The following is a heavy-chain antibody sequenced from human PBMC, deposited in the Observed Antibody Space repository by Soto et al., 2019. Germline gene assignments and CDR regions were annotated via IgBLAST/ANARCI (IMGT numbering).Heavy chain of an antibody. V-gene: IGHV3-7*01. D-gene: IGHD3-3*01. CDR1: GFTFSSYW. J-gene: IGHJ4*02. Sequence: PGGSLRLSCAASGFTFSSYWMSWVRQAPGKGLEWVASIKQDGSDKYYVDSVKGRFTISRDNAKNSLYLQMNSLRAEDTAVYYGAKYYDFWSGCKYWGQGTLVPVAS. CDR3: AKYYDFWSGCKY. CDR2: IKQDGSDK.